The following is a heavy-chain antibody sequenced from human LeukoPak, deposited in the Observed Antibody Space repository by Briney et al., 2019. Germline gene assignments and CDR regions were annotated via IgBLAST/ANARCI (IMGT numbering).Heavy chain of an antibody. CDR3: LRGDRRDY. CDR2: IDSSGGYM. Sequence: GGSLRLSCAASGFTVSSNYMNWARQAPGKGLEWVSSIDSSGGYMFYADSVKGRFIISRDNAKDSLYLQMNSLRVEDTAVYYCLRGDRRDYWGQGTLVTVSS. V-gene: IGHV3-21*06. CDR1: GFTVSSNY. J-gene: IGHJ4*02.